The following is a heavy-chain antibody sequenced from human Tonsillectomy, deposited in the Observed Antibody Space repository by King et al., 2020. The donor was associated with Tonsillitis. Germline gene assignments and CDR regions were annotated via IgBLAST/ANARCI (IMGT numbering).Heavy chain of an antibody. CDR2: ISAYNGNP. D-gene: IGHD5-18*01. V-gene: IGHV1-18*01. CDR1: GYTFTSYG. J-gene: IGHJ4*02. CDR3: ARYSFGSIPRSDYFYY. Sequence: VQLVQSGSEVKKPGASVKVSCKASGYTFTSYGISWVRQAPGQGLEWMGWISAYNGNPNYAQNLQGRVTMTTDTSTSTAYMELRSLRSDDTAVYYCARYSFGSIPRSDYFYYWGQGTLVTVSS.